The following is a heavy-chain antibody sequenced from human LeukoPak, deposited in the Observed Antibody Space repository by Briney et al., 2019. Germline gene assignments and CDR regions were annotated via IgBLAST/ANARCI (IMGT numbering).Heavy chain of an antibody. V-gene: IGHV4-59*01. CDR2: IYYTGST. D-gene: IGHD5-24*01. CDR1: GGSISSYY. Sequence: SETLSLTYTVSGGSISSYYWSWIRQPPGKGLEWIGYIYYTGSTNYNPSLTSRVTISVDTSKNQFSLKLSSVTAADTAVYYCARGRRDPLWGRGTLVTVSS. CDR3: ARGRRDPL. J-gene: IGHJ2*01.